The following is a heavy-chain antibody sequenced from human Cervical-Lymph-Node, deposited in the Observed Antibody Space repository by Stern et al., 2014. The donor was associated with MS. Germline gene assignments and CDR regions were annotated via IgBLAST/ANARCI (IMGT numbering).Heavy chain of an antibody. V-gene: IGHV3-66*01. CDR1: GSTVNSNY. D-gene: IGHD5-24*01. CDR2: FYSGIST. Sequence: VQLVQSGGTLVQPGGSLRLSCAASGSTVNSNYMTWVRQAPGKGLEWVSIFYSGISTYYAESVKGRFSFSIDNSKNTLYLQINNLRVEDTAMYYCTREMAARRLDPWGQGTLVIVSA. CDR3: TREMAARRLDP. J-gene: IGHJ5*02.